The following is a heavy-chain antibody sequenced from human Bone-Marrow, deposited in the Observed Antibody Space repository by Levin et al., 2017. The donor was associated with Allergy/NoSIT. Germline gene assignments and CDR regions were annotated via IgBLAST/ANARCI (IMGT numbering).Heavy chain of an antibody. V-gene: IGHV3-23*01. Sequence: GESLKISCAASGFTFSNYDMSWVRQAPGKGLEWVSAISGSGDSKYYADSVKGRFTISRDNSKNTLYLQMNSLRAEDMAVYYCAKWMAASSYFDYWGQGTLVTVSS. CDR3: AKWMAASSYFDY. J-gene: IGHJ4*02. CDR2: ISGSGDSK. CDR1: GFTFSNYD. D-gene: IGHD5-24*01.